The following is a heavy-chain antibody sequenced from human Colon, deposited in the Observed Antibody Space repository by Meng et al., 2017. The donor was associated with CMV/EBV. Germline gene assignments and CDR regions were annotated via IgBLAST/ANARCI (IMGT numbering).Heavy chain of an antibody. CDR3: ARGGNSSPSDY. Sequence: ASVKVSCKASGYTFTGYYIHWVRQAPGQGFEWMGWINAHNGVTNYVQQLQGRVTMTRDTSISTVYMELDSLTSDDTAIYYCARGGNSSPSDYWGQGTLVTVSS. CDR1: GYTFTGYY. V-gene: IGHV1-2*02. J-gene: IGHJ4*02. D-gene: IGHD1-26*01. CDR2: INAHNGVT.